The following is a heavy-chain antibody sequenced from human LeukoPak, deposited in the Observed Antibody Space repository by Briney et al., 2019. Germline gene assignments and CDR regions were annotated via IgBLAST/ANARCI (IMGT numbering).Heavy chain of an antibody. CDR3: ASHDYDFWSGYSNWFDP. J-gene: IGHJ5*02. V-gene: IGHV4-34*01. CDR2: INHSGST. Sequence: SETLSLTCAVYGGSFSGYCWSWIRQPPGKGLEWIGEINHSGSTNYNPSLKSRVTISVDTSKNQFSLKLSSVTAADTAVYYCASHDYDFWSGYSNWFDPWGQGTLVTVSS. D-gene: IGHD3-3*01. CDR1: GGSFSGYC.